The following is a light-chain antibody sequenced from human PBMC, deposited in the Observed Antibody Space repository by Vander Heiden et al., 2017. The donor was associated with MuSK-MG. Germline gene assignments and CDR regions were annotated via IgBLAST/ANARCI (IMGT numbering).Light chain of an antibody. CDR2: AAS. Sequence: AIQMTQSPSSLSASVGDRVTITCRASQGIRNDLGWYQQKPGKAPKLLIYAASSLQSGVPSRFSGSGSGTDFTLTISILQPEDFATYYCRQDDNYRRTFGQGTKVEIK. J-gene: IGKJ1*01. CDR3: RQDDNYRRT. V-gene: IGKV1-6*01. CDR1: QGIRND.